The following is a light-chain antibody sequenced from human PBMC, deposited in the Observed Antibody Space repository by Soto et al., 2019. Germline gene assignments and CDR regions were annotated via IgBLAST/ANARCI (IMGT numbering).Light chain of an antibody. J-gene: IGKJ1*01. CDR1: QNIADF. CDR3: QDSFFILGT. V-gene: IGKV1-39*01. CDR2: GAS. Sequence: DIQMTQSPSSLSASVGDRVTFTCRASQNIADFLNWYQQTPGKPPKLLIFGASNLHIGVPSRFSGSGSGTEFTLTISNLQPEDFATYYCQDSFFILGTFGRGTKVEV.